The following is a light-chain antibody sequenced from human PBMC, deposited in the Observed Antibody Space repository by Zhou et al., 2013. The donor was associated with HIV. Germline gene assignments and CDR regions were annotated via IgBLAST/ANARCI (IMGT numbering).Light chain of an antibody. J-gene: IGKJ4*01. CDR1: QSISSY. CDR3: QQYKTVPLT. V-gene: IGKV1-39*01. CDR2: GAS. Sequence: DIQMTQSPSSLSASVGDRVTITCRASQSISSYLNWYQQKPGRAPKLLVSGASTLESGVPSRFSGSGSGTEFSLTITALQPDDFATYFCQQYKTVPLTFGGGTRV.